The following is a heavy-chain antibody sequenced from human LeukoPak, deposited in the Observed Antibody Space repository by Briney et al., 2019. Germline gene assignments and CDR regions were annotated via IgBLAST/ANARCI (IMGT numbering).Heavy chain of an antibody. D-gene: IGHD1-26*01. V-gene: IGHV1-46*01. CDR2: INPSGGST. J-gene: IGHJ6*02. CDR3: ARERIVGATMVYSYYGMDV. CDR1: GYTFTSYY. Sequence: ASVKVSCKASGYTFTSYYMHWVRQAPGQGLEWMGIINPSGGSTSYAQKFQGRVTMTRDTSTCTVYMELSSLRSEDTAVYYCARERIVGATMVYSYYGMDVWGQGTTVTVSS.